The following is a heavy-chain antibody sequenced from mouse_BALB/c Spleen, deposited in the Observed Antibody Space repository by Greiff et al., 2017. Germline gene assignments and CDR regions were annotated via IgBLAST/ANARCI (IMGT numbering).Heavy chain of an antibody. V-gene: IGHV2-9-2*01. CDR3: VREGELGGHET. J-gene: IGHJ2*01. D-gene: IGHD4-1*01. Sequence: QVQRKESGPGLVEPSQSLSITCTVSGFSLTSYDISWIRQPPGKGLEWIGVIWTGGGTNYNSAFMSRLSISKDHSKSQVFLKMNSLQTDDTAIYYCVREGELGGHETWGQGTTLTVSS. CDR1: GFSLTSYD. CDR2: IWTGGGT.